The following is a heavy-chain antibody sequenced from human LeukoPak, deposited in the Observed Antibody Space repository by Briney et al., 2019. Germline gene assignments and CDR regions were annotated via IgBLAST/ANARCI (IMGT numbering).Heavy chain of an antibody. D-gene: IGHD3-10*01. CDR1: GASISDYY. Sequence: KSSETLSLTCTVSGASISDYYWGWIRQPPGKGLEWIGYIYYSGITNSNPSLKSRVTMSVDTSKNQFSLKLSSVTAADTAVYYCARDINRTLLGSNWGQGTLVTVSS. CDR2: IYYSGIT. V-gene: IGHV4-59*01. J-gene: IGHJ4*02. CDR3: ARDINRTLLGSN.